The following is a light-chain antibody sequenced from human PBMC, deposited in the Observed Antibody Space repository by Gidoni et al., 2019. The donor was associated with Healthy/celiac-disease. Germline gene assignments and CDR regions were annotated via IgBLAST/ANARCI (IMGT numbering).Light chain of an antibody. CDR3: QQYYSTQFT. Sequence: IVMTQSPDSLPVSLGDRATINCKSSQGGLYSSNNKNYLAWYQQKPGQPPKLLIYWASTRESGVPDRFSGSGSGTDFTLTISSLQAEDVAVYYCQQYYSTQFTFGPGTKVDIK. CDR1: QGGLYSSNNKNY. J-gene: IGKJ3*01. CDR2: WAS. V-gene: IGKV4-1*01.